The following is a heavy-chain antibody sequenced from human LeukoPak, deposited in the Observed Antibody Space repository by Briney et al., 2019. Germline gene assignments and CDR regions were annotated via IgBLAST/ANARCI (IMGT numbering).Heavy chain of an antibody. D-gene: IGHD3-10*01. CDR2: IYYSGII. V-gene: IGHV4-39*07. J-gene: IGHJ4*02. CDR1: GGSISSSSYY. Sequence: PSETLSLTCTVSGGSISSSSYYWGWIRQPPGKGLEWIGSIYYSGIIYYNPSLKSRVTISVDTSKNQFSLKLSSVTAADTAVYYCARDVLEGPGYYGSGSYSDYWGQGTLVTVSS. CDR3: ARDVLEGPGYYGSGSYSDY.